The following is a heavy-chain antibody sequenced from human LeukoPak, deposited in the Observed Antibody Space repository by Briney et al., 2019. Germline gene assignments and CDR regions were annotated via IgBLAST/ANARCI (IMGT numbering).Heavy chain of an antibody. CDR2: INPNSGGT. Sequence: ASVKVSCKASGYTFTGYYMHWVRQAPGQGLEWMGWINPNSGGTNYAQKFQGRVTMTRDTSISTAYMELSRLRSDDTAVYYCARDSAWVDSGYDGYFDYWGQGTLVTVSS. D-gene: IGHD5-12*01. J-gene: IGHJ4*02. CDR1: GYTFTGYY. CDR3: ARDSAWVDSGYDGYFDY. V-gene: IGHV1-2*02.